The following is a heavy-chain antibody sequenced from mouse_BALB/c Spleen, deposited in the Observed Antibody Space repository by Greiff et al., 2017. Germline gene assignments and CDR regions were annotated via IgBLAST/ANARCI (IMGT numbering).Heavy chain of an antibody. D-gene: IGHD2-2*01. CDR1: GYAFTNYL. J-gene: IGHJ3*01. Sequence: QVQLKQSGAELVRPGTSVKVSCKASGYAFTNYLIEWVKQRPGQGLEWIGVINPGSGGTNYNEKFKGKATLTADKSSSTAYMQLSSLTSDDSAVYFCAREGGYDEGLFAYWGQGTLVTVSA. V-gene: IGHV1-54*03. CDR3: AREGGYDEGLFAY. CDR2: INPGSGGT.